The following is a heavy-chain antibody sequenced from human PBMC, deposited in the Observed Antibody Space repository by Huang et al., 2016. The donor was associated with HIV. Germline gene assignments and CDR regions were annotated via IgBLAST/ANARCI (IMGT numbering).Heavy chain of an antibody. CDR3: ARGSREFDY. CDR2: ISYDENNK. Sequence: QVQLVESGGGVVRPGESLRLSCETSGFSRRSFGMHLVRPAPGNGLEWVALISYDENNKDYADFAKGRCTISRDISKKTLFLQMNSLRVDDTAVYYCARGSREFDYWGQGTLVTVSS. J-gene: IGHJ4*02. CDR1: GFSRRSFG. V-gene: IGHV3-30*19. D-gene: IGHD1-26*01.